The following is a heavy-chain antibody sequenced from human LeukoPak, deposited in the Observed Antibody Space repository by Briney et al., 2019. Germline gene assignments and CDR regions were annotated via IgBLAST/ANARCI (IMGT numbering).Heavy chain of an antibody. CDR1: GGSISSSTFY. CDR2: IFSGGST. Sequence: SETLSLTCTVSGGSISSSTFYWGWIRQPPGKGLEWIGSIFSGGSTNYNPSLKSRVTISVDTSKNHFSLKLSSVTAADTAVYFCARGPYSYDSSGAFDIWGQGTMVTVSS. CDR3: ARGPYSYDSSGAFDI. D-gene: IGHD3-22*01. J-gene: IGHJ3*02. V-gene: IGHV4-39*02.